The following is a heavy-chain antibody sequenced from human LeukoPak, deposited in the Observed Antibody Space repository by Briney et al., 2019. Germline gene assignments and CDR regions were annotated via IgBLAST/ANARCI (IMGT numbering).Heavy chain of an antibody. CDR1: GFTFSDHY. V-gene: IGHV3-72*01. D-gene: IGHD1-1*01. CDR3: AKDAWDVKSTRGHY. Sequence: GGSLRLSCEASGFTFSDHYMDWVRQAPRKGLEWVGRTRNQVNSYTTEYAASVKGRFTISRDNSKNTLYLQMNSLRAEDTAVYYCAKDAWDVKSTRGHYWGQGTLVTVSS. J-gene: IGHJ4*02. CDR2: TRNQVNSYTT.